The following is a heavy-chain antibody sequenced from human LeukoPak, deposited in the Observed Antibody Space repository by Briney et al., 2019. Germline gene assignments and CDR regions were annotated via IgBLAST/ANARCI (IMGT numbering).Heavy chain of an antibody. Sequence: SQTLSLTCTVSGGSISSGDYYWSWIRQPPGKDLEWIGYIYYTGSTYYNPSLKSRVTISVDTSKNQFSLKLSSVTAADTVVYYCARTSGDYAYYFDSWGQGTLVTVSS. V-gene: IGHV4-30-4*01. J-gene: IGHJ4*02. CDR3: ARTSGDYAYYFDS. D-gene: IGHD4-17*01. CDR1: GGSISSGDYY. CDR2: IYYTGST.